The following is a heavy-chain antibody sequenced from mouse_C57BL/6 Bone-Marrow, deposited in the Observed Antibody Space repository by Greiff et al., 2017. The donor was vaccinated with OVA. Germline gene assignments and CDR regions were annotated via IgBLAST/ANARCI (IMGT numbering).Heavy chain of an antibody. CDR3: TLITTVVEGY. V-gene: IGHV14-4*01. D-gene: IGHD1-1*01. J-gene: IGHJ2*01. CDR2: IDPENGDT. CDR1: GFNIKDDY. Sequence: EVQLQQSGAELVRPGASVKLSCTASGFNIKDDYMHWVKQRPEQGLEWIGWIDPENGDTEYASKFQGKTTITADTSSNTAYLQLSSLTSEDTAVYYCTLITTVVEGYWGQGTTLTVSS.